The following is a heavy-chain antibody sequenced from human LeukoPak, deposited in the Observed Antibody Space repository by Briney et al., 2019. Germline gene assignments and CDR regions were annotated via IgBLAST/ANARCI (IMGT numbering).Heavy chain of an antibody. CDR1: GFTVSSNY. V-gene: IGHV3-66*01. D-gene: IGHD6-13*01. Sequence: LPGGSLRLSYAASGFTVSSNYMSWVRQAPGKGLEWVSVIYSGGSTYYADSVKGRFTISRDNSKNTLYLQMNSLRAEDTAVYYCARDFSSSWNYYYYGMDVWGQGTTVTVSS. CDR3: ARDFSSSWNYYYYGMDV. J-gene: IGHJ6*02. CDR2: IYSGGST.